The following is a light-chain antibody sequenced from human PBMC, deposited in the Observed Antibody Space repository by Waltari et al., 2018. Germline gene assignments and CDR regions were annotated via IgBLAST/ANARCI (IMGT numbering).Light chain of an antibody. CDR1: FSTIRVNY. CDR3: TTYDDNLRRWV. J-gene: IGLJ3*02. CDR2: RNT. Sequence: QSVLTQPPSASGTPGQGVTISCSGRFSTIRVNYVHWYQHLPGTAPKLLTFRNTQRPSGVPDRFSGSKSGTSASLAISGLRSEDEADYYCTTYDDNLRRWVFGGGTKVTVL. V-gene: IGLV1-47*01.